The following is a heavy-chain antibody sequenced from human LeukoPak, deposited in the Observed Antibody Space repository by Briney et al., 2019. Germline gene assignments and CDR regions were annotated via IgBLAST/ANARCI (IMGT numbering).Heavy chain of an antibody. V-gene: IGHV3-15*01. Sequence: KPGGSLRLSCTASGFTFTKAWMAWVRQAPGKGLEWVGRIKTEAEGGTTDYAEPVKGRFTISRDDSRNMVHLQMNSLKIEDTGIYYCVTRGYSSITTCLPFWGQGTLVTVSS. J-gene: IGHJ4*02. CDR1: GFTFTKAW. D-gene: IGHD3-10*01. CDR3: VTRGYSSITTCLPF. CDR2: IKTEAEGGTT.